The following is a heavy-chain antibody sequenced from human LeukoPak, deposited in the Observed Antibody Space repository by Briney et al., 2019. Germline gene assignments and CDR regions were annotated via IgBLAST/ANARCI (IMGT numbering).Heavy chain of an antibody. J-gene: IGHJ4*02. CDR1: GGSISSSSYY. Sequence: PSETLSLTCTVSGGSISSSSYYWGWIRQPPGKGLEWIGSTYYSGSTYYNPSLKSRVTVSVDTSKNQFSLKLSTVTAADTAVYYCARQGPHTFYFVYWGQGGLVTVSS. V-gene: IGHV4-39*01. D-gene: IGHD2-2*02. CDR2: TYYSGST. CDR3: ARQGPHTFYFVY.